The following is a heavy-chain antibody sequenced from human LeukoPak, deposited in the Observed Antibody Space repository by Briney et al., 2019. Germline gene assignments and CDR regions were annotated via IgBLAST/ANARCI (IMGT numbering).Heavy chain of an antibody. CDR2: ISGYNGNT. J-gene: IGHJ4*02. CDR1: GYTFSNYA. Sequence: ASVKFSCKASGYTFSNYAISWVRQAPGQGLEWMGWISGYNGNTNYAHQLQGRVTMTTDTSTSTTYMELRSLRSDDTAMYYCARVLVVTNIVDYWGQGTLVTVSS. D-gene: IGHD4-23*01. V-gene: IGHV1-18*01. CDR3: ARVLVVTNIVDY.